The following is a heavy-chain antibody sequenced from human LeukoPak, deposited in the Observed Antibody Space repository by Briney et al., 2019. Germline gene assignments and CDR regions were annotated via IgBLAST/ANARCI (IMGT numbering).Heavy chain of an antibody. CDR3: ARAPREAARRRYYYYYMDV. CDR2: INHSGST. V-gene: IGHV4-34*01. J-gene: IGHJ6*03. D-gene: IGHD6-6*01. CDR1: GGSISSYY. Sequence: SETLSLTCTVSGGSISSYYWSWIRQPPGKGLEWIGEINHSGSTNYNPSLKSRVTISVDTSKNQFSLKLSSVTAADTAVYYCARAPREAARRRYYYYYMDVWGKGTTVTVSS.